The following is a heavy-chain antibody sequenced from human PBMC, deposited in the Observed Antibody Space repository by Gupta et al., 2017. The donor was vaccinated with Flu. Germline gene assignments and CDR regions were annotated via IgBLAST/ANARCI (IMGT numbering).Heavy chain of an antibody. J-gene: IGHJ4*02. V-gene: IGHV3-23*01. CDR1: FSSYA. D-gene: IGHD3-22*01. CDR2: ISGSGGST. Sequence: FSSYAMSWVRQAPGKGLEWVSAISGSGGSTYYADSVKGRFTISRDNSKNTLYLQMNSLRAEDTAVYYCAKPPKAGYYYDYWGQGTLVTVSS. CDR3: AKPPKAGYYYDY.